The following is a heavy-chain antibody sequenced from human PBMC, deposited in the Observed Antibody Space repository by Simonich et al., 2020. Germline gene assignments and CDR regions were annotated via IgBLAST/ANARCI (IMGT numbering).Heavy chain of an antibody. Sequence: QVQLVESGGGVVQPGRSLRLSCAASGFTFSSYAMHVVRQAPGKGLEWVAVISYDGSNKYYADSVKGRFTISRDNSKNTLDLQMNSRRAEDTAVYYCAREGAGNDAFDIWGQGTMVTVSS. J-gene: IGHJ3*02. CDR1: GFTFSSYA. CDR3: AREGAGNDAFDI. V-gene: IGHV3-30*07. D-gene: IGHD1-26*01. CDR2: ISYDGSNK.